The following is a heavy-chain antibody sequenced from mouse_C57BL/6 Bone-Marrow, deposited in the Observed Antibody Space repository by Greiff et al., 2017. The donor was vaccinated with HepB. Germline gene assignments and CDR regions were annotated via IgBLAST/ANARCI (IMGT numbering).Heavy chain of an antibody. CDR2: IHPNSGST. CDR3: ARGIYQPGGFAY. J-gene: IGHJ3*01. Sequence: QVHVKQPGAELVKPGASVKLSCKASGYTFTSYWMHWVKQRPGQGLEWIGMIHPNSGSTNYNEKFKSKATLTVDKSSSTAYMQLSSLTSEDSAVYFCARGIYQPGGFAYWGQGTLVTVSA. D-gene: IGHD1-3*01. CDR1: GYTFTSYW. V-gene: IGHV1-64*01.